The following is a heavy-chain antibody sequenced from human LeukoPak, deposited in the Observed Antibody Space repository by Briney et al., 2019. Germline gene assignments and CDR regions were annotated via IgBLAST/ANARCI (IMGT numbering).Heavy chain of an antibody. D-gene: IGHD7-27*01. CDR2: IYYTET. Sequence: SETLSLTCTVSGGSVSDYYWGWIWQSPGKALEWIGYIYYTETSYNPSLKSRVTISADTSRDQFSLKLSSVTAADTAVYYCASRKLGNDYWGQGILVTVSS. J-gene: IGHJ4*02. CDR1: GGSVSDYY. CDR3: ASRKLGNDY. V-gene: IGHV4-59*02.